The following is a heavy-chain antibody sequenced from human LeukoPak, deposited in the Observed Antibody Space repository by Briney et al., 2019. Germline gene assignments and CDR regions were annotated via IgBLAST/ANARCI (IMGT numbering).Heavy chain of an antibody. CDR3: VKDLSGSTVTPKYFDY. J-gene: IGHJ4*02. V-gene: IGHV3-64D*06. D-gene: IGHD4-17*01. CDR2: ISSNGGST. Sequence: PGGSLRLSCSASGFTFSSYAMHWVRQAPGKGLEYVSAISSNGGSTYYADSVKGRFTISRDNSKNTLYLQMSSLRAEDTAVYYCVKDLSGSTVTPKYFDYWGQGTRVTVSS. CDR1: GFTFSSYA.